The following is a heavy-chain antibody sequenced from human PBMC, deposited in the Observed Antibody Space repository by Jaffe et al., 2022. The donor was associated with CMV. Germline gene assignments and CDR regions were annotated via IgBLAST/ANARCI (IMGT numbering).Heavy chain of an antibody. D-gene: IGHD6-19*01. CDR1: GYTFTGYY. V-gene: IGHV1-2*02. Sequence: QVQLVQSGAEVKKPGASVKVSCKASGYTFTGYYMHWVRQAPGQGLEWMGWINPNSGGTNYAQKFQGRVTMTRDTSISTAYMELSRLRSDDTAVYYCARVKGGPYSSGWYFFDYWGQGTLVTVSS. J-gene: IGHJ4*02. CDR3: ARVKGGPYSSGWYFFDY. CDR2: INPNSGGT.